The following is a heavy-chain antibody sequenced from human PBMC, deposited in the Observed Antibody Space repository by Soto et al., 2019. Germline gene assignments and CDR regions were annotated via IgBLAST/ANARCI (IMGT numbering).Heavy chain of an antibody. CDR2: IYRSGTT. CDR3: ARTHSGSYYSVFNY. Sequence: NPSETLPLTCVVSNFSISSGYYWGWIRQSPGKGLEWIASIYRSGTTSYNPSLKSRVTISVDPSKNQFSLMLTAVTAADTAVYYCARTHSGSYYSVFNYWGRGSLVTVSS. J-gene: IGHJ4*02. V-gene: IGHV4-38-2*01. D-gene: IGHD1-26*01. CDR1: NFSISSGYY.